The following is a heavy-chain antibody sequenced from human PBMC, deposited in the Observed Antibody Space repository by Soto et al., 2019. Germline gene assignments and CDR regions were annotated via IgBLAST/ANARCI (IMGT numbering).Heavy chain of an antibody. CDR1: GYSFTSYW. CDR2: IYPGDSDT. CDR3: ARPIGGSYALCGMDV. J-gene: IGHJ6*02. Sequence: GESLKISCKGSGYSFTSYWIGWVRQMPGKGLEWMGIIYPGDSDTRYSPSFQGQVTISADKSISTAYLQWSSLKASDTAMYYCARPIGGSYALCGMDVCAPGPTVTVSS. D-gene: IGHD1-26*01. V-gene: IGHV5-51*01.